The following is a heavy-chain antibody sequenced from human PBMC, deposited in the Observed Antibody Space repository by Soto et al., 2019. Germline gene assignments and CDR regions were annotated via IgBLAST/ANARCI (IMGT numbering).Heavy chain of an antibody. V-gene: IGHV3-21*01. D-gene: IGHD2-2*03. J-gene: IGHJ6*02. CDR2: ISSSSSYI. Sequence: EVQLVESGGGLVKPGGSLRLSCAASGFTFSSYNMKWVRQAPGKGLEWVSSISSSSSYIYYADSVKGRVTVSRDNARKSLSLQMNSLRAEDTAVYYCARDGLSDYYGMDVWGQGATVTVSS. CDR1: GFTFSSYN. CDR3: ARDGLSDYYGMDV.